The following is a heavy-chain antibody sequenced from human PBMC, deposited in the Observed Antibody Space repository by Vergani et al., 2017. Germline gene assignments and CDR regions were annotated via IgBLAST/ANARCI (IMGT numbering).Heavy chain of an antibody. J-gene: IGHJ6*03. CDR1: GYTFTGYY. CDR2: INPNSGGT. D-gene: IGHD6-19*01. V-gene: IGHV1-2*02. Sequence: QVQLVQSGAEVKKPGASVKVSCRASGYTFTGYYMHWVRQAPGQGLEWMGWINPNSGGTQYAQKFQGRITVTRDTSISTAYMELSRLRSDDSAIYYCASGTTIMAVTDTGGAGYMDVWGQGTTVTVSS. CDR3: ASGTTIMAVTDTGGAGYMDV.